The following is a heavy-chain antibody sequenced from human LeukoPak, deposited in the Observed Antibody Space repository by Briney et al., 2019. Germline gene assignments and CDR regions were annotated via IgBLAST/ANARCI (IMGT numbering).Heavy chain of an antibody. Sequence: AGGSLRLSCAASGFTFSSYAMHWVRQAPGKGLEWVAVISYDGSNKYYADSVKGRFTISRDNSKNTLYLQMNSLRAEDTAVYYCARSGSYYAPLDYWGQGTLVTVSS. CDR1: GFTFSSYA. J-gene: IGHJ4*02. D-gene: IGHD1-26*01. CDR3: ARSGSYYAPLDY. V-gene: IGHV3-30*04. CDR2: ISYDGSNK.